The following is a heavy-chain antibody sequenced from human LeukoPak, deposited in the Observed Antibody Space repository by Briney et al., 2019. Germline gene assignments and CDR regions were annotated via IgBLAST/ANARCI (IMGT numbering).Heavy chain of an antibody. J-gene: IGHJ4*02. CDR3: ARAKWELRSLDY. CDR1: GFTFSSYS. V-gene: IGHV3-21*01. D-gene: IGHD1-26*01. CDR2: ISSSSSYI. Sequence: GGSLRLSCAASGFTFSSYSMNWDRQAPGKGLEWVSSISSSSSYIYYADSVKGRFTISRDNAKNSLYLQMNSLRAEDTAVYYCARAKWELRSLDYWGQGTLVTVSP.